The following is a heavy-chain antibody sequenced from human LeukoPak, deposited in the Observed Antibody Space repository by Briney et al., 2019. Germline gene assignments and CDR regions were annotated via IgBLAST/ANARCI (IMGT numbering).Heavy chain of an antibody. V-gene: IGHV1-18*01. Sequence: ASVKVSCKASGYTFINHAISWVRQAPGQGLEWMGWISVDNGNTHYAQKVQGRVTMTRDTSTSTAYMELSSLRPDDTAVYYCAKDSSAWSLDYWGQGTLVTVSS. CDR3: AKDSSAWSLDY. D-gene: IGHD6-19*01. CDR1: GYTFINHA. J-gene: IGHJ4*02. CDR2: ISVDNGNT.